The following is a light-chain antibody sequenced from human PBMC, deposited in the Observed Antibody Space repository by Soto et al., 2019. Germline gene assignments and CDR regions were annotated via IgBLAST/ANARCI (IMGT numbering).Light chain of an antibody. CDR2: EDN. CDR3: SSYARCSKV. V-gene: IGLV2-8*01. J-gene: IGLJ1*01. Sequence: VLTQPPSASGCPGQSVAISCTGTSSDVGGYNYGSWYQQHPGKTHKLMIYEDNMPPSEVPDRFSDSKYPITASLTVSDLKAEDEGDYYCSSYARCSKVFGTETKVAVL. CDR1: SSDVGGYNY.